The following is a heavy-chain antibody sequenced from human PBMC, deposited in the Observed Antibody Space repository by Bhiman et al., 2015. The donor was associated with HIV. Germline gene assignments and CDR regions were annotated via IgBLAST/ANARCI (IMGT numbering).Heavy chain of an antibody. CDR3: AKDSRMIVVVHGAFDI. Sequence: EVQLVESGGGLVQPGRSLRLSCAASGFTFDDYAMHWVRQAPGKGLEWVSGISWNSGSLGYADSVKGRFTISRDNAKNSLYLQMNSLRPEDTALYYCAKDSRMIVVVHGAFDIWGQGQWSPSPQ. D-gene: IGHD3-22*01. CDR2: ISWNSGSL. CDR1: GFTFDDYA. V-gene: IGHV3-9*01. J-gene: IGHJ3*02.